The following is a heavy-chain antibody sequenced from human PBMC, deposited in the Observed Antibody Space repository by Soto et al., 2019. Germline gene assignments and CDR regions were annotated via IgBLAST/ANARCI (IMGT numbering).Heavy chain of an antibody. CDR1: GGSISSSSYY. D-gene: IGHD2-15*01. CDR3: ERHQEYCSGGSCYWAGY. CDR2: IYYSGST. J-gene: IGHJ4*02. V-gene: IGHV4-39*01. Sequence: PSETLSLTCTVSGGSISSSSYYWGWIRQPPGKGLEWIGSIYYSGSTYYNPSLKSRVTISVDTSKNQFSLKLSSVTAADTAVYYCERHQEYCSGGSCYWAGYWGQGTLVTVSS.